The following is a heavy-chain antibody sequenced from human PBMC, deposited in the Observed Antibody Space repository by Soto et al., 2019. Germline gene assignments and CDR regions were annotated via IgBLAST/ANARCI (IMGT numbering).Heavy chain of an antibody. CDR2: ISAYNGNT. D-gene: IGHD3-9*01. Sequence: QFQLVQSGVEVKKTGASVKVSCKASGYTFTNYALFWVRQAPGQGIAWMGWISAYNGNTNYAQKFQGRVTMTTDTSTTTAYMELRSLRSDVTAVFYCARIRDLRFFVWLCLDYRGQGTLVTVSS. V-gene: IGHV1-18*01. J-gene: IGHJ4*02. CDR1: GYTFTNYA. CDR3: ARIRDLRFFVWLCLDY.